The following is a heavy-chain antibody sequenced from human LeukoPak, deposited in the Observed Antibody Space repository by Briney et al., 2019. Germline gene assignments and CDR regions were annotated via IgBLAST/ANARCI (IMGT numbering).Heavy chain of an antibody. Sequence: GGSLRLSCAASGFTFSTYAMTWVRQAPGKGLEWVSAISDWGDYIYYPDSVKGRFTTSRDNSKNTLYLEMSSLRVEDTAVYYCAKNRGTGLAFYDYWGQGTQVTVSS. V-gene: IGHV3-23*01. CDR3: AKNRGTGLAFYDY. D-gene: IGHD1-1*01. J-gene: IGHJ4*02. CDR1: GFTFSTYA. CDR2: ISDWGDYI.